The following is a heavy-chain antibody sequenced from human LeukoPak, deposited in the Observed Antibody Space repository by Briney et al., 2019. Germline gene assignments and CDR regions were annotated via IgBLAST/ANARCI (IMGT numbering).Heavy chain of an antibody. D-gene: IGHD3-22*01. CDR3: ARLYYYYDSSGNYYYFDY. Sequence: SETLSLTCAVYGGSFSGYYWSWIRQPPGKGLEWIGTIYYSGSTYYNPSLKSRVTMSVDTSKNQFSLKLTSVTAADTAVYYCARLYYYYDSSGNYYYFDYWGQGTLVTVSS. CDR2: IYYSGST. J-gene: IGHJ4*02. V-gene: IGHV4-34*01. CDR1: GGSFSGYY.